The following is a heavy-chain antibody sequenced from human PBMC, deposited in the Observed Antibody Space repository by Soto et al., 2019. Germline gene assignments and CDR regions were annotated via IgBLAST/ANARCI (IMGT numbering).Heavy chain of an antibody. CDR3: AKVGWVVYFDSSGYSHDYAFDI. V-gene: IGHV3-23*01. Sequence: GGSLRLSCAASGFTLSSYAMSWVRQAPGKGLEWVSAISGSGGSTSYADSVKGRFTISRDNSKNTLYLQINIMRAADTAVYYCAKVGWVVYFDSSGYSHDYAFDIWGQGTMVTVSS. D-gene: IGHD3-22*01. J-gene: IGHJ3*02. CDR1: GFTLSSYA. CDR2: ISGSGGST.